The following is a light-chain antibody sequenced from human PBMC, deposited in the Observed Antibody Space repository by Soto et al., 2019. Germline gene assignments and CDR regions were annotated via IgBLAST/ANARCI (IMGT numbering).Light chain of an antibody. CDR3: ASYTYTSPYV. CDR2: DDS. CDR1: SNDFGGYNY. V-gene: IGLV2-14*03. J-gene: IGLJ1*01. Sequence: QSVLTQPASVSGSPGQSITIPCAGISNDFGGYNYVSWYQQHPGRVPKLLIYDDSNRPSGVSNRFSGSKSGNTASLTISGLQAEDEADYYCASYTYTSPYVFGIGTKVTVL.